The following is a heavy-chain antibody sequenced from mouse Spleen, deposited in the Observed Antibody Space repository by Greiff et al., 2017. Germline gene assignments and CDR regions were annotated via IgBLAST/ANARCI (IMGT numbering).Heavy chain of an antibody. V-gene: IGHV1-80*01. J-gene: IGHJ4*01. Sequence: QVQLQQSGAELVKPGASVKISCKASGYAFSSYWMNWVKQRPGKGLEWIGQIYPGDGDTNYNGKFKGKATLTADKSSSTAYMQLSSLTSEDSAVYFCARSAYDGSFYYAMDYWGQGTSVTVSS. CDR1: GYAFSSYW. CDR2: IYPGDGDT. D-gene: IGHD2-10*01. CDR3: ARSAYDGSFYYAMDY.